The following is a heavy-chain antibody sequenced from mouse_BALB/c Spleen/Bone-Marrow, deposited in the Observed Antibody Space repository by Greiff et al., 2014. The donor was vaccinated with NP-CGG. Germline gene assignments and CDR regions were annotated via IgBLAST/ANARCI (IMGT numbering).Heavy chain of an antibody. D-gene: IGHD2-4*01. J-gene: IGHJ4*01. Sequence: VQLQQSGAELVKPGASVKLSCKASGYTFTTYWMHWVRLRPGQGFEWIGEINPSNGGTNYNEKFKRQATLTIDKSSSSAYMQLPSLTSEDSAVYYCTLEFGITPKDFYTLAYWGHGTPVT. V-gene: IGHV1S16*01. CDR2: INPSNGGT. CDR1: GYTFTTYW. CDR3: TLEFGITPKDFYTLAY.